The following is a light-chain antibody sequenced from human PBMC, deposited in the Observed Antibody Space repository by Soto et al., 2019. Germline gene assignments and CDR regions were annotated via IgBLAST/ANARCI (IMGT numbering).Light chain of an antibody. V-gene: IGKV3-20*01. CDR3: QQYGSSPGT. Sequence: EIVLTQSPGTLSLSPGERATLSCRASQSVSSSYLAWYQQKPGQAPMLLIYGASSRATGIPDRFSGSGSGTVFTLTISRLEPEDFAVYYCQQYGSSPGTFGQGTKLEIK. CDR2: GAS. CDR1: QSVSSSY. J-gene: IGKJ2*01.